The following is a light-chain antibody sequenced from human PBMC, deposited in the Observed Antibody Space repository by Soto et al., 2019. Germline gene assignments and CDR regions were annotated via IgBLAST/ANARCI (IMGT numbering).Light chain of an antibody. J-gene: IGKJ1*01. V-gene: IGKV3-20*01. CDR1: QKISSSY. CDR3: QQYDSPPTT. CDR2: GIS. Sequence: EIVLTQSPGTLSLSPGERATLSCRASQKISSSYLAWYQQRPGQAPRLLIYGISARAAGIPDRFSGSGSGTDFTLTISRLEAEDFAVYYCQQYDSPPTTFGQGTKVEIK.